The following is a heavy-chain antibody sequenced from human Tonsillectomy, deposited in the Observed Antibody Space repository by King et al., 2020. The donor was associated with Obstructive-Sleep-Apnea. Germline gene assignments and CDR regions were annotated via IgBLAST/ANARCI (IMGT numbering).Heavy chain of an antibody. CDR1: GYTFTGYY. J-gene: IGHJ4*02. Sequence: VQLVESGAEVKKPGASVKVSCKASGYTFTGYYMHWVRQAPGQGLEWMAIIDPSGGSTDYAQKFQGRVTLTRDTSTRTVYMDLSSLRSEDTAVYYCVRGAETFDYWGQGTLVTVAS. V-gene: IGHV1-46*01. CDR2: IDPSGGST. CDR3: VRGAETFDY. D-gene: IGHD1-14*01.